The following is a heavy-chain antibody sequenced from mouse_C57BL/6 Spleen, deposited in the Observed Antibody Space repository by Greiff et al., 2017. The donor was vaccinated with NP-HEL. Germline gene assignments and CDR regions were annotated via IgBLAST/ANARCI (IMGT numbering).Heavy chain of an antibody. J-gene: IGHJ4*01. CDR3: ARRQLRLLDYYAMDY. D-gene: IGHD3-2*02. V-gene: IGHV1-69*01. CDR1: GYTFTSYW. CDR2: IDPSDSYT. Sequence: VQLQQPGAELVMPGASVKLSCKASGYTFTSYWMHWVKQRPGQGLEWIGEIDPSDSYTNYNQKFKGKSTLTVDKSSSTAYMQLSSLTSEDSAVYYGARRQLRLLDYYAMDYWGQGTSVTVSS.